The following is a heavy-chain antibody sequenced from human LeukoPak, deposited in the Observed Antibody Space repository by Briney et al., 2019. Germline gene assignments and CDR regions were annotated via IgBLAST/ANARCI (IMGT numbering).Heavy chain of an antibody. CDR3: ARELYNNAHWFDP. J-gene: IGHJ5*02. V-gene: IGHV3-74*01. D-gene: IGHD5-24*01. Sequence: PGGSLRLSCAASGFTFSSYWMYWVRQAPGKGLVWVSRINSDGSSTSYADSVKGRFTISRDNGKNTLYLQMNSLRAEDTAVYYCARELYNNAHWFDPWGQGTLVTVSS. CDR2: INSDGSST. CDR1: GFTFSSYW.